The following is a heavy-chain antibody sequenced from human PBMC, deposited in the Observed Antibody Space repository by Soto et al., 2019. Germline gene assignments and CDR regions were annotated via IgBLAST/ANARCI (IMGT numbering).Heavy chain of an antibody. J-gene: IGHJ4*02. V-gene: IGHV6-1*01. CDR3: ARGVAGSGFDL. CDR1: GGRVSSSTAA. D-gene: IGHD6-19*01. Sequence: SQALSITCELSGGRVSSSTAAWNWIRSSPSRGLEWLGRTYYRSNWRHDYAVSVKSRITVNPDTSKNHFSLQLNSVTPDDTAVYYCARGVAGSGFDLWGQGTLVTVSS. CDR2: TYYRSNWRH.